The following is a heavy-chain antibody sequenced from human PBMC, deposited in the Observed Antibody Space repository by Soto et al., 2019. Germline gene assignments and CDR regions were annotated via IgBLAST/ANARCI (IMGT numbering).Heavy chain of an antibody. J-gene: IGHJ6*02. CDR2: IIPIFGTA. CDR3: ARDQVFHRSLIYYYYGMDF. V-gene: IGHV1-69*13. Sequence: GSSVKVSCKASGGTFSSYAISWVRQAPGQGLEWMGGIIPIFGTANYAQKFQGRVTITADESTSTAYMELSSLRSEDTAVYYCARDQVFHRSLIYYYYGMDFWGQGPTVT. D-gene: IGHD2-15*01. CDR1: GGTFSSYA.